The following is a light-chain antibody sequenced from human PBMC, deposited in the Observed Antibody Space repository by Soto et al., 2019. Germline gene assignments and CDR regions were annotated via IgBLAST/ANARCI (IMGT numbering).Light chain of an antibody. CDR2: DAS. CDR1: QRISSW. CDR3: HQYNSYQWT. Sequence: DIQMTQSPSILSASVGDRVTITCRASQRISSWLARYQQKPGEGPTLLIYDASSLGSGVPSRFSGSGCGREFPLTITTLQPDDFATYNCHQYNSYQWTFGQGT. V-gene: IGKV1-5*01. J-gene: IGKJ1*01.